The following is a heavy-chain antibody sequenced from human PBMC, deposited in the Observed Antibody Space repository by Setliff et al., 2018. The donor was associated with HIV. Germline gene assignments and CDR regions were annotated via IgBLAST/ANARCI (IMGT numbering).Heavy chain of an antibody. D-gene: IGHD1-26*01. CDR2: IYYSGRT. J-gene: IGHJ4*02. CDR1: GGSISSYY. Sequence: SETLSLTCTVSGGSISSYYWNWIRQPPGKGLEWIGYIYYSGRTNYKPSLKSRVTISVDMSKNQFSLRLSSVTAADTAVYYCARRWGEAFDYWGQGTLVTVSS. CDR3: ARRWGEAFDY. V-gene: IGHV4-59*08.